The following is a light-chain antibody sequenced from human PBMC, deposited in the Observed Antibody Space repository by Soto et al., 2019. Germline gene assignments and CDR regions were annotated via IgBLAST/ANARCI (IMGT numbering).Light chain of an antibody. Sequence: EIVLTQSPGTLSLSPGERATLSCRASQYIGSNLAWYQQKPGQAPRLLIYGASTRATGIPARFSGSGSGTEFTLTISSLQSEDFAVYYCEQYNNGPITFGQGTRLEIK. CDR1: QYIGSN. CDR3: EQYNNGPIT. CDR2: GAS. J-gene: IGKJ5*01. V-gene: IGKV3-15*01.